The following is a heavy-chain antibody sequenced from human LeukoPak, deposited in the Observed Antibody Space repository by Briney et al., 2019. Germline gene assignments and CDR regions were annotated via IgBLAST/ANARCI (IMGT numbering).Heavy chain of an antibody. D-gene: IGHD6-19*01. V-gene: IGHV1-69*05. CDR1: GGTFSSYA. J-gene: IGHJ5*02. Sequence: SVKVSCKASGGTFSSYAISWVRQAPGQGLEWMGGIIPIFGTANYAQKFQGRVTITTDESTSTAYMELSSLRSEDTAVYYCAREDTYSSGRYGWFDPWGQGTLVTVSS. CDR2: IIPIFGTA. CDR3: AREDTYSSGRYGWFDP.